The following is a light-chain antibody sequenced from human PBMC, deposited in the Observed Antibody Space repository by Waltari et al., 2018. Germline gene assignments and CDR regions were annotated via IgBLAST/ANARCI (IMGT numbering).Light chain of an antibody. V-gene: IGKV1-5*03. J-gene: IGKJ1*01. Sequence: IPCRACHTSITWLAWYQQKPGKAPKLLIYKASSLESGVPSRFSGSGAGTEFSLTISSLQPDDSATYYCQQYYTYWTFGQGTKVDIK. CDR2: KAS. CDR1: HTSITW. CDR3: QQYYTYWT.